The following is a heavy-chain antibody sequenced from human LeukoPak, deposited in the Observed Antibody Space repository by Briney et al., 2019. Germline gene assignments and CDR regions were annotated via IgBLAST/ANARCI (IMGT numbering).Heavy chain of an antibody. Sequence: ASVKVSCKASGYTFTSDAINWVRQAPGQGLEWMGWISAYNGNTNYAQKLQGRVTMTTDTSTSTAYMELRSLRSDDTAVYYCARVPLDYYDRGRLFDDWGQGTLVTVSS. D-gene: IGHD3-22*01. J-gene: IGHJ4*02. V-gene: IGHV1-18*01. CDR1: GYTFTSDA. CDR2: ISAYNGNT. CDR3: ARVPLDYYDRGRLFDD.